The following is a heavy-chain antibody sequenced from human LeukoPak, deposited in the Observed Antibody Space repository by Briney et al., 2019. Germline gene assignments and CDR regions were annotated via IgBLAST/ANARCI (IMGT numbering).Heavy chain of an antibody. CDR2: INHSGST. Sequence: KPSETLSLSCAVYGGSFSGYYWSWIRQPPGKGLEWIGEINHSGSTNYNPSLKSRVTISADTSKNQFSLKLSSVTAADTAVYYCARRGRSSYDCDYWGQGTLVTVSS. J-gene: IGHJ4*02. CDR3: ARRGRSSYDCDY. V-gene: IGHV4-34*01. CDR1: GGSFSGYY. D-gene: IGHD5-18*01.